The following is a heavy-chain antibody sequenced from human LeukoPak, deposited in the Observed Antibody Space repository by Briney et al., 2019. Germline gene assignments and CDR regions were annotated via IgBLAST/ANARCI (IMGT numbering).Heavy chain of an antibody. CDR2: IYSTGST. V-gene: IGHV4-59*08. J-gene: IGHJ4*02. Sequence: SETLSLTCTVSGGSISRYYWSWIRQSPGKGLEWIGYIYSTGSTNSNPSLKSRVTISVDTSRNQFSLKLNSVSAADTAMYYCARHESAVGALFYWGQGTLVTVSS. D-gene: IGHD3-16*01. CDR1: GGSISRYY. CDR3: ARHESAVGALFY.